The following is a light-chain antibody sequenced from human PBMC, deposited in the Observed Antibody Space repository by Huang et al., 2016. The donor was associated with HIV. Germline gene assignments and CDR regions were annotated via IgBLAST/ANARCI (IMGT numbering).Light chain of an antibody. J-gene: IGKJ2*01. Sequence: EVVMTQSPATLSVSPGERATLSCRASQSVSSNLAWYQQKPGHAPRLLIYGASTRATGIPARFSGSGSGTEVTLTISSLQSEDFAVYSCQQYNNWPPVTFGQGTKLEIK. CDR3: QQYNNWPPVT. V-gene: IGKV3D-15*01. CDR2: GAS. CDR1: QSVSSN.